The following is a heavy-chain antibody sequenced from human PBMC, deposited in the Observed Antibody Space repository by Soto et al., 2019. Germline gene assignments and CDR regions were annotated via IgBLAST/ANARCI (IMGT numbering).Heavy chain of an antibody. D-gene: IGHD1-7*01. Sequence: SETLSLTCAVSGGSFTSNNWWTRVRQPPGQGLEWIGEIYRTGSTNYNPSLKSRVTISLDKSENQFTLKVTSLTAADTAVYYCASRDPGTSVDYWGQGTLVTVS. CDR3: ASRDPGTSVDY. CDR1: GGSFTSNNW. J-gene: IGHJ4*02. CDR2: IYRTGST. V-gene: IGHV4-4*02.